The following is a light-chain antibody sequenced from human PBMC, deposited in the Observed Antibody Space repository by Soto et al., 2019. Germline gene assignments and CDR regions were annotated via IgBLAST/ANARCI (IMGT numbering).Light chain of an antibody. V-gene: IGKV1-6*01. CDR2: AAS. J-gene: IGKJ2*01. CDR1: QGISND. Sequence: AIQMTQSPSSLSASVGDRVTITCRASQGISNDLGWYQQKPGKAPKLLLYAASSLQSGVPSRFSGSGSGTELTLTISSLQPEDFATYYCLQDYNYPYTCGQGTKLEIK. CDR3: LQDYNYPYT.